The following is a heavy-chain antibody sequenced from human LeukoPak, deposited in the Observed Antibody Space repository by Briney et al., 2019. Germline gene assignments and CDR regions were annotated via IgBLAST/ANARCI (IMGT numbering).Heavy chain of an antibody. J-gene: IGHJ4*02. V-gene: IGHV3-7*01. CDR3: AREIWWRFDY. Sequence: TGGSLRLSCSASGFTFIDHYMSWVRQAPGKGLECVAKIKPDGSEKYYVDSVKGRFTISRDNSKNSPYLQLNSLRAEDTAVYYCAREIWWRFDYWGQGSLVTVSS. CDR2: IKPDGSEK. CDR1: GFTFIDHY. D-gene: IGHD5-12*01.